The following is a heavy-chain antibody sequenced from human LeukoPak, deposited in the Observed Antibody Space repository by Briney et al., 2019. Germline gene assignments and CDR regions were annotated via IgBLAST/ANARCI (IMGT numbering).Heavy chain of an antibody. V-gene: IGHV5-51*01. Sequence: GESLQISCKGSGYSFNSYWIGWVRQMPGKGLEWMGIIYPGDSDTRYSPSFQGQVTISADKSISTAYLQWSSLQASDTAMYYCARHKTTMVTPFDYWGQGTLVTVSS. D-gene: IGHD4-23*01. CDR2: IYPGDSDT. J-gene: IGHJ4*02. CDR1: GYSFNSYW. CDR3: ARHKTTMVTPFDY.